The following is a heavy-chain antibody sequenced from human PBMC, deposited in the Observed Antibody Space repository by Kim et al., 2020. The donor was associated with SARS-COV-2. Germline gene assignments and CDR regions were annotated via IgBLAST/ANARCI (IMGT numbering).Heavy chain of an antibody. D-gene: IGHD5-12*01. CDR3: ARAFSEKWLRPGYNWFDP. Sequence: LKRRVTISVDPSKNQFSLKLSSVTAADTAVYYCARAFSEKWLRPGYNWFDPWGQGTLVTVSS. J-gene: IGHJ5*02. V-gene: IGHV4-34*01.